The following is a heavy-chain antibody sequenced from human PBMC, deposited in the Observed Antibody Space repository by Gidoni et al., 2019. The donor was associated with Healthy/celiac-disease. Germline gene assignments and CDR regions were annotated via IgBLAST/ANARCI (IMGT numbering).Heavy chain of an antibody. CDR3: AKGPIAVAANWFDP. Sequence: GQLLESGGGLVQPGGSLRLSCAASGFPFSSYAMCRVRQDTGKGLEWVSAISGSGGSTYYADSVKGRFTISRDNSKNTLYLQMNSLRAEDTAVYYCAKGPIAVAANWFDPWGQGTLVTVSS. CDR1: GFPFSSYA. V-gene: IGHV3-23*01. CDR2: ISGSGGST. J-gene: IGHJ5*02. D-gene: IGHD6-19*01.